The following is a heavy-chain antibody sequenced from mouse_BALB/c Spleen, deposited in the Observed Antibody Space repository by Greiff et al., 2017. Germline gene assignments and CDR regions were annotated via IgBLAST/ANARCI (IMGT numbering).Heavy chain of an antibody. V-gene: IGHV1-87*01. Sequence: VKLQESGAELARPGASVKLSCKASGYTFTSYWMQWVKQRPGQGLEWIGAIYPGDGDTRYTQKFKGKATLTADKSSSTAYMQLSSLASEDSAVYYCARSYYYGSSYFDYWGQGTTLTVSS. CDR2: IYPGDGDT. J-gene: IGHJ2*01. CDR1: GYTFTSYW. CDR3: ARSYYYGSSYFDY. D-gene: IGHD1-1*01.